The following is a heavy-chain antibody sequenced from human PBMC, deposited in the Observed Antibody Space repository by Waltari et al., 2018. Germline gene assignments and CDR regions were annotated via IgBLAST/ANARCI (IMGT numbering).Heavy chain of an antibody. CDR2: INGYGTST. J-gene: IGHJ3*02. CDR3: ATGDSHAFDM. D-gene: IGHD4-17*01. V-gene: IGHV3-74*01. Sequence: EVQLVESGGGLVQFGGSLRLSCAASGFTFSSYYMHWVRQTPGKWLVWVSRINGYGTSTTYADSVKGRFTTSRDNARNTLHLQMNSLRVEDTAVYYCATGDSHAFDMWGQGTLVIVSS. CDR1: GFTFSSYY.